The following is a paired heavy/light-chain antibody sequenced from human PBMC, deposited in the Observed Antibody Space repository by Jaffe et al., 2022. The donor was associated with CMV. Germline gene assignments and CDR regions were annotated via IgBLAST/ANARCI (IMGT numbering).Light chain of an antibody. CDR3: LQHNSYPPT. V-gene: IGKV1-17*01. CDR2: AAS. Sequence: DIQMTQSPSSLSASVGDRVTITCRASQGIRNDLGWFQQKPGKAPKRLIYAASSLQSGVPSRFSGSGSGTEFTLTISSLQPEDFAIYFCLQHNSYPPTFGQGTKVEVK. CDR1: QGIRND. J-gene: IGKJ1*01.
Heavy chain of an antibody. Sequence: EVQLVQSGAEVKKPGESLKISCQVSGYSFSSYWIGWVRQVPGKGLEWMGIIYPGDSDTRYSPSFQGQITISADKSINTAYLQWSSLKASDSAMYYCARSGAGYDASGYYVYWGQGTLVTVSS. CDR2: IYPGDSDT. J-gene: IGHJ4*02. V-gene: IGHV5-51*01. D-gene: IGHD3-22*01. CDR3: ARSGAGYDASGYYVY. CDR1: GYSFSSYW.